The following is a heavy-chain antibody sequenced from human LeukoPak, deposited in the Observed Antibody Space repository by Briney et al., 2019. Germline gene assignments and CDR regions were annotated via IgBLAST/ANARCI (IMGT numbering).Heavy chain of an antibody. CDR2: IYYNGNT. CDR1: GDSVSSGSSY. CDR3: ARGSAWYFVY. J-gene: IGHJ4*02. D-gene: IGHD6-19*01. Sequence: PSETLSLTCNVSGDSVSSGSSYWSWIRQPPGKGLQWVGYIYYNGNTNYNPSLKSRITISVDTSKNQFSLKLSSVTAADTALYYCARGSAWYFVYWGQGTLVTVSS. V-gene: IGHV4-61*01.